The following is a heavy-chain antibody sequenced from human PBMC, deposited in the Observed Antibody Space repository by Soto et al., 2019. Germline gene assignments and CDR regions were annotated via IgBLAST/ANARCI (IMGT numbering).Heavy chain of an antibody. CDR2: IYYSGST. J-gene: IGHJ6*03. CDR3: ALRPSYYYYYLDV. Sequence: SETLSLTCTVSGVSISSYYWSWIRQPPGKGLEWIGYIYYSGSTNYNPSLKSRVTISVDTSKNQFSLKLSSVTAADTAVYYCALRPSYYYYYLDVWGKGTTVTVSS. CDR1: GVSISSYY. V-gene: IGHV4-59*08.